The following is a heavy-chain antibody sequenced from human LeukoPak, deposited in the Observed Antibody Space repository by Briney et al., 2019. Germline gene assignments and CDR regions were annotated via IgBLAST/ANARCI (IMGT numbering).Heavy chain of an antibody. CDR1: GFTFSDYN. V-gene: IGHV3-11*01. CDR3: ARGRDAFDI. Sequence: GGSLRLSCAASGFTFSDYNMRWIRQAPGKGLEWVSSISRSGSTKYYADSVKGRFTISRDNAKNSVFLQMNSLRAEDTAVYYCARGRDAFDIWGQGTMVTVSS. CDR2: ISRSGSTK. J-gene: IGHJ3*02.